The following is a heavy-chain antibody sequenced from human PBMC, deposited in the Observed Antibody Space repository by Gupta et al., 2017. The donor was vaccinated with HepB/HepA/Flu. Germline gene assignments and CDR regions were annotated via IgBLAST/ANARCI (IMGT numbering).Heavy chain of an antibody. J-gene: IGHJ4*02. V-gene: IGHV3-53*01. CDR1: GFTVTNYY. D-gene: IGHD6-19*01. CDR3: ARDGGYSSGWANFDY. CDR2: IYSGGST. Sequence: EVQLVESGGGLIQPGGSLRLSCAASGFTVTNYYMSWVRQAPGKGLEWVSVIYSGGSTYYADSVKGRFTISRDIFKNMLYLQMNSLRAEDTAVYYCARDGGYSSGWANFDYWGQGSLVTVSS.